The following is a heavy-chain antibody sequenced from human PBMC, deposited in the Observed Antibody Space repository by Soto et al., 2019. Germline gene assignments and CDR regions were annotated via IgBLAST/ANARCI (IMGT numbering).Heavy chain of an antibody. V-gene: IGHV3-53*01. Sequence: GGSLRLSCAASGFTVSSNYMSWVRQAPGKGLEWVSIIYSGGSTYYADSVKGRFTISRDNSKNTLYLQMNSLRAEDTAVYYCARRGGVCSSTSCSGGYDWFDPWGQGTLVTVSS. D-gene: IGHD2-2*01. J-gene: IGHJ5*02. CDR2: IYSGGST. CDR1: GFTVSSNY. CDR3: ARRGGVCSSTSCSGGYDWFDP.